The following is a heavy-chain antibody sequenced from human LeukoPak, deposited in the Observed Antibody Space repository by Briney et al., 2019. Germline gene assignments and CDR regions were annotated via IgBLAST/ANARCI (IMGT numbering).Heavy chain of an antibody. Sequence: PSETLSLTCAVSGGSVSSSTYSWGWVHQPPGKGLEWIGSIYYSGSTYYNPSLKSRVTISVDTSKNQFSLKLSSVTAADTAVYYCARHSGSYYVCWGQGTLVTVSS. CDR3: ARHSGSYYVC. CDR2: IYYSGST. V-gene: IGHV4-39*01. D-gene: IGHD1-26*01. CDR1: GGSVSSSTYS. J-gene: IGHJ4*02.